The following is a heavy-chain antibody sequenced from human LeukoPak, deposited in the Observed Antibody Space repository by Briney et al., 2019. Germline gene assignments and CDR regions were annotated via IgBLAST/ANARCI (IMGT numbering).Heavy chain of an antibody. CDR1: GGSISSYY. V-gene: IGHV4-59*01. D-gene: IGHD6-6*01. CDR3: ARGSDSSSSHYYYYMDV. J-gene: IGHJ6*03. CDR2: IYYSGST. Sequence: TSETLSLTCTVPGGSISSYYWSWIRQPPGKGLEWIGYIYYSGSTNYNPSLKSRVTISVDTSKNQFSLKLSSVTAADTAVYYCARGSDSSSSHYYYYMDVWGKGTTVTVSS.